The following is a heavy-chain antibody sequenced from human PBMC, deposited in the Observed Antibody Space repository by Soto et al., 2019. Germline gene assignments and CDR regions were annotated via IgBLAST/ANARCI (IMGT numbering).Heavy chain of an antibody. CDR1: GGSISSGGYY. CDR3: ASPGYSYGYGAFDI. Sequence: SETLSLTCTVSGGSISSGGYYWSWIRQHPGKGLEWIGYIYYSGSTYYNPSLKSRVTISVDTSKNQFSLKLSSVTVADTAVYYCASPGYSYGYGAFDIWGQGTMVTVSS. J-gene: IGHJ3*02. D-gene: IGHD5-18*01. CDR2: IYYSGST. V-gene: IGHV4-31*03.